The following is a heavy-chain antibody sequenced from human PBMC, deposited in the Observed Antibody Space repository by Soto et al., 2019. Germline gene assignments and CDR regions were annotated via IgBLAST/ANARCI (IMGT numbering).Heavy chain of an antibody. Sequence: GESLKISCKGSGYSFTSYWISWVRQMPGKGLEWMGRIDPSDSYTNYSPSFQGHVTISADKSISTAYLQWSSLKASDTAMYYCARLLCLSTSCYTGSRHFFDYWGQGALVTVSS. D-gene: IGHD2-2*02. V-gene: IGHV5-10-1*01. CDR3: ARLLCLSTSCYTGSRHFFDY. J-gene: IGHJ4*02. CDR1: GYSFTSYW. CDR2: IDPSDSYT.